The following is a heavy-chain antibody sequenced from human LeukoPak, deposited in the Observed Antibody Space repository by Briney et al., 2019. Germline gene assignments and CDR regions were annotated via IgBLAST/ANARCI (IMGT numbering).Heavy chain of an antibody. D-gene: IGHD2/OR15-2a*01. J-gene: IGHJ4*02. CDR3: ARVTYAVPDY. CDR2: ISSSGNNI. CDR1: GFTFSSYE. V-gene: IGHV3-48*03. Sequence: GGSPRLSCAASGFTFSSYEMNWVRQAPGKGQEWVSYISSSGNNIYFADSVKGRFTISRDNAKNSLFLQMNSLRAEDTAVYYCARVTYAVPDYWGQGTLVAVSS.